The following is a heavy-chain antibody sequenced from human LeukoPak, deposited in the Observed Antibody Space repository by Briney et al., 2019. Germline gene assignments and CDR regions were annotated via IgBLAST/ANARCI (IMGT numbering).Heavy chain of an antibody. CDR3: ARGWIPSLYYFDY. CDR2: IYYSGST. D-gene: IGHD5-18*01. CDR1: GGSISSSHYY. V-gene: IGHV4-39*01. J-gene: IGHJ4*02. Sequence: SETLSLTCTVSGGSISSSHYYWDWIRQPPGKGLEWIGSIYYSGSTYYNPSLKSRVTISVDTSKNQFSLKLSSVTPATPAVYFCARGWIPSLYYFDYGGQGTLGTVS.